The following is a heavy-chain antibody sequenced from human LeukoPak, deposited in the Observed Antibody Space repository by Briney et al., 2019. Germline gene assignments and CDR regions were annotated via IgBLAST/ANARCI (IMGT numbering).Heavy chain of an antibody. CDR3: AKWVVVATRVRWFDP. CDR2: ISGSGGST. V-gene: IGHV3-23*01. D-gene: IGHD2-15*01. CDR1: GFTFSSYA. J-gene: IGHJ5*02. Sequence: GGSLRLSCAASGFTFSSYAMSWVRQAPGKGLEWVSAISGSGGSTYYADSVKGRFTISRDNSKNTLYLQMNSLRAEDTAVYYCAKWVVVATRVRWFDPWGQGTLVTVSS.